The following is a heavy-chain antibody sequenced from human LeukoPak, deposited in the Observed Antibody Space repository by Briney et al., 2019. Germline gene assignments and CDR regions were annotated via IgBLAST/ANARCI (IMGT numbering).Heavy chain of an antibody. J-gene: IGHJ4*02. CDR3: AKDRGTWPYYYGSGSYIY. CDR1: GFTFSSYA. Sequence: GGSLRLSCAASGFTFSSYAMSWARQAPGKGLEWVSAISGSGGSTYYADSVKGRFTISRDNSKNTLYLQMNSLRAEDTAVYYCAKDRGTWPYYYGSGSYIYWGQGTLVTVSS. CDR2: ISGSGGST. V-gene: IGHV3-23*01. D-gene: IGHD3-10*01.